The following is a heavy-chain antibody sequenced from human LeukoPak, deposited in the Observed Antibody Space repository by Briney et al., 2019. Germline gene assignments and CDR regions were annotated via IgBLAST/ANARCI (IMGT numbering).Heavy chain of an antibody. CDR2: ISGSGGST. J-gene: IGHJ4*02. Sequence: GGSLRLFCAASGFTFSSYAMSWVRQAPGKGREWVSAISGSGGSTYYADSVKGRFTISRDNSKNTLYLQMNNLRAEDTAVYYCATHSSGRYFPFDYWGQGPLVTASS. CDR1: GFTFSSYA. CDR3: ATHSSGRYFPFDY. V-gene: IGHV3-23*01. D-gene: IGHD6-19*01.